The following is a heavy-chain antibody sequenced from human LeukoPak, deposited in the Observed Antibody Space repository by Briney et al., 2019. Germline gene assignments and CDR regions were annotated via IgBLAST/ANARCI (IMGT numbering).Heavy chain of an antibody. D-gene: IGHD1-26*01. Sequence: PGGSLRLSCAASGFTFSSYGMHWVRQAPGKGLEWVAFIRYDGSNKYYADSVKGRFTISRDNSKNTLYLQMNSLRAEDTAVYYCAREEVVVGYDNWFDPWGQGTLVTVSS. V-gene: IGHV3-30*02. CDR2: IRYDGSNK. CDR1: GFTFSSYG. J-gene: IGHJ5*02. CDR3: AREEVVVGYDNWFDP.